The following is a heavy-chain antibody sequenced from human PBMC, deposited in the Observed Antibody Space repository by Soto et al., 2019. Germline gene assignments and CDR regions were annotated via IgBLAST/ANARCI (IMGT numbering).Heavy chain of an antibody. Sequence: GASVKVSCKTSGYNFTSHYIHWLRQAPGQRLESMGIIYPRGGSTIYAQKFQGKVTMTRDTSTHTLYRELSSLRSEDTAIYYCARVGYSSTGTTLHFHGLDVWGQGTTVTVSS. V-gene: IGHV1-46*01. D-gene: IGHD3-22*01. CDR2: IYPRGGST. CDR3: ARVGYSSTGTTLHFHGLDV. J-gene: IGHJ6*02. CDR1: GYNFTSHY.